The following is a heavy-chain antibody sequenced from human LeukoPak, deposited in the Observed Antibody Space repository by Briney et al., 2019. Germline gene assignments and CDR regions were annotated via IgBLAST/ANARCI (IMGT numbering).Heavy chain of an antibody. J-gene: IGHJ6*03. CDR2: IYYSGST. CDR1: GGSISSGDYY. CDR3: ARGLFAVARYYYYYYMDV. V-gene: IGHV4-30-4*08. Sequence: SETLSLTCTVSGGSISSGDYYWSWIRQPPGKGLEWIGYIYYSGSTYYNPSLKSRVTLSVDTSKNQFSLKLSSVTAADTAVYYCARGLFAVARYYYYYYMDVWGKGTTVTVSS. D-gene: IGHD2-21*01.